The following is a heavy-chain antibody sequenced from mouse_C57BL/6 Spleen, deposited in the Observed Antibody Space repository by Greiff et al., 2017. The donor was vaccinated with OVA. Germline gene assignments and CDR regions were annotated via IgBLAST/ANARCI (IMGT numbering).Heavy chain of an antibody. D-gene: IGHD4-1*01. CDR2: IYPGDGDT. Sequence: VQLQQSGPELVKPGASVKISCKASGYAFSSSWMNWVKQRPGKGLEWIGRIYPGDGDTNYNGKFKGKATLTADKSSSTAYMQLSSLTSEDSAVYFCARLGIYYAMDYWGQGTSVTVSS. J-gene: IGHJ4*01. CDR3: ARLGIYYAMDY. CDR1: GYAFSSSW. V-gene: IGHV1-82*01.